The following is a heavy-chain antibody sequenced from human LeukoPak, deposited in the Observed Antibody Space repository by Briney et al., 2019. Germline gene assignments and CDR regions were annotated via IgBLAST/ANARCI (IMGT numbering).Heavy chain of an antibody. Sequence: SETLSLTCSVSGGSISPYYWSWFRQPPGKGLEWIGYIFHSGITTYNPSLKSRVTISLDSSKNQFFLRLTSVTAAYTAMYYCARAETLAAIYFDFWGQGSLVTVSS. CDR1: GGSISPYY. V-gene: IGHV4-59*01. J-gene: IGHJ4*02. CDR2: IFHSGIT. D-gene: IGHD6-25*01. CDR3: ARAETLAAIYFDF.